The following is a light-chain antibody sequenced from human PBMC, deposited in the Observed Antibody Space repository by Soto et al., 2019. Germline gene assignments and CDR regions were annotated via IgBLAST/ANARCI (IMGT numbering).Light chain of an antibody. Sequence: DIQLTQSPSFLSASVGDRVTITCRASQGISSYLAWYQQKPGKAPKLLIYAASTLQSGVPSRFSGSGSGTEFTLTISSLQPEDFATHYCPQLTRYPLTFGQGTRLEIK. J-gene: IGKJ5*01. CDR1: QGISSY. CDR2: AAS. V-gene: IGKV1-9*01. CDR3: PQLTRYPLT.